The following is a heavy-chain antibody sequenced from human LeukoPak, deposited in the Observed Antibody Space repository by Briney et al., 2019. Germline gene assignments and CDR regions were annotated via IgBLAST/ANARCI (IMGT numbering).Heavy chain of an antibody. D-gene: IGHD3-10*01. CDR3: ATPPVYGSGPWGAFDI. CDR1: GYTLTELS. CDR2: FDPEDGET. V-gene: IGHV1-24*01. Sequence: ASVKVSCKVSGYTLTELSMHWVRQAPGKGLEWMGGFDPEDGETIYAQEFQGRVTMTEDTSTDTAYMELSSLRSEDTAVYYCATPPVYGSGPWGAFDIWGQGTMVTVSS. J-gene: IGHJ3*02.